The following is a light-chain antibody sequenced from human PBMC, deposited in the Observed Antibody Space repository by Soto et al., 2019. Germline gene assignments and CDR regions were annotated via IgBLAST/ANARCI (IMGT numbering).Light chain of an antibody. CDR3: QQYGGSPYT. J-gene: IGKJ2*01. Sequence: IVLTQSPGTLSLSPGERATLSCRASQSVRSNYLAWYQQKPGQAPRLLIYGASSRATGIPDRFSGTGSGTDFTLTISRLEPEDCAVYYCQQYGGSPYTFGRGTKLEIK. CDR2: GAS. V-gene: IGKV3-20*01. CDR1: QSVRSNY.